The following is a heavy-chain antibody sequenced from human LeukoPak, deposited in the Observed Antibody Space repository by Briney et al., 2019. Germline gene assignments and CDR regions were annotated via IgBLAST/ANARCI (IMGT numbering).Heavy chain of an antibody. J-gene: IGHJ4*02. Sequence: GGSLRLSCAASGFTLSSYWMSWVRQAPGKGLEWVANIKQDGSEKYYVDSVKGRFAISRDNAKNSPYLQMNSLRAEDTAVYYCARDGDVSGYSDWGQGTLVTVSS. D-gene: IGHD3-22*01. CDR1: GFTLSSYW. CDR2: IKQDGSEK. CDR3: ARDGDVSGYSD. V-gene: IGHV3-7*01.